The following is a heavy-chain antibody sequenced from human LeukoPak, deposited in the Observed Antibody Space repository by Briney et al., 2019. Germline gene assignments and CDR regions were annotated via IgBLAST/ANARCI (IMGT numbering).Heavy chain of an antibody. V-gene: IGHV1-18*01. D-gene: IGHD4-23*01. J-gene: IGHJ4*02. CDR3: ARGVAVGTAYYFDC. CDR1: GYTFTSYG. Sequence: ASVEVSCKASGYTFTSYGVSWARQAPGQGLEWMGWISAYNGNTNYAQNLQGRVTMTTVTSTNTAYMELRSLRSDDTAVYYCARGVAVGTAYYFDCWGQGTLVTVSS. CDR2: ISAYNGNT.